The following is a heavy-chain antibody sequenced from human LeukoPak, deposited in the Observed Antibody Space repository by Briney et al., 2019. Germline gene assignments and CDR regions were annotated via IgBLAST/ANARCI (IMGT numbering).Heavy chain of an antibody. CDR1: GFSFNNYG. V-gene: IGHV3-30*18. J-gene: IGHJ2*01. CDR2: MSYDGTNT. D-gene: IGHD1-26*01. CDR3: AKASPTYSGSYLAGYLDL. Sequence: GGSLRLSCVASGFSFNNYGMHWVRQAPGKGLEWVAVMSYDGTNTFHTDSVKGRFTISRDNSKNTLFLQMNSLRDDDTAMYYCAKASPTYSGSYLAGYLDLWGRGTLVIVSS.